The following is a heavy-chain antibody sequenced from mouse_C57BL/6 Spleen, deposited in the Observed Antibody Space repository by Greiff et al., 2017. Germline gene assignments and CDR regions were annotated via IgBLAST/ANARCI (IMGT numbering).Heavy chain of an antibody. CDR1: GFTFTDYY. CDR3: ARSASSFDY. CDR2: IRNKANGYTT. D-gene: IGHD1-1*01. V-gene: IGHV7-3*01. Sequence: EVQVVESGGGLVQPGGSLSLSCAASGFTFTDYYMSWVRQPPGKALEWLGFIRNKANGYTTEYSASVKGRFTISRDNSQSILYLQMNALRAEDSATYYCARSASSFDYWGQGTTLTVSS. J-gene: IGHJ2*01.